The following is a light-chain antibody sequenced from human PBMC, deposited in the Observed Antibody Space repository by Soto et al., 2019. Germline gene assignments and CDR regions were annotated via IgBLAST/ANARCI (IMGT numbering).Light chain of an antibody. CDR1: QDISKW. CDR2: DAA. Sequence: DIQMTQSPSTLSASVGDSVAITCWASQDISKWLAWYQQKPGKPPKLLIYDAAGLDSGVPSRFSGSGYGTEFTLTISGLQPEDFATFYCQQYDSFPWTFGPGTKVDIK. CDR3: QQYDSFPWT. V-gene: IGKV1-5*01. J-gene: IGKJ1*01.